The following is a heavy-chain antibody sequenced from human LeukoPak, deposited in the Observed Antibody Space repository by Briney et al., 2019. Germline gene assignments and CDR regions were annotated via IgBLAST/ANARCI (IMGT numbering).Heavy chain of an antibody. D-gene: IGHD5-12*01. CDR2: IDSVDGA. J-gene: IGHJ4*02. CDR1: GFTVSSNY. V-gene: IGHV3-53*01. Sequence: GGSLRLSCAASGFTVSSNYMSWLRQAPGKGLEWVSVIDSVDGAYYAASEKGRFIISRDNSKNTLYLQMNSLRAEDTDVYYCARGGMVATIENWGQGTLVTVSS. CDR3: ARGGMVATIEN.